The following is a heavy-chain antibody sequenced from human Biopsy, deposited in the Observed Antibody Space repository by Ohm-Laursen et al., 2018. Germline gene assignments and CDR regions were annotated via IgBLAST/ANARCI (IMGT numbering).Heavy chain of an antibody. CDR2: IYYTGST. Sequence: SETLSLTCTVSGGSISSYYWSWIRQPPGKGLEWIGYIYYTGSTNYNPSLKSRVTISVDTSMNPLSLRLPFVTAADTAVYYCARHAPSYSGSYWRYFDLWGRGTLVTVSS. J-gene: IGHJ2*01. D-gene: IGHD1-26*01. CDR1: GGSISSYY. CDR3: ARHAPSYSGSYWRYFDL. V-gene: IGHV4-59*08.